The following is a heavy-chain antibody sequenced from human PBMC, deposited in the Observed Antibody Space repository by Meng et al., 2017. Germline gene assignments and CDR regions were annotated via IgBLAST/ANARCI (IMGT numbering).Heavy chain of an antibody. Sequence: QQSSSPGRASPSETLSLTCTVSGGSVSSGSYYWSWIRQPPGKGLEWIGYIYYSGSTNYNPSLKSRVTISVDTSKNQFSLKLSSVTAADTAVYYCARVKITGTTRSIDYWGQGTLVTVSS. V-gene: IGHV4-61*01. J-gene: IGHJ4*02. CDR3: ARVKITGTTRSIDY. D-gene: IGHD1-7*01. CDR1: GGSVSSGSYY. CDR2: IYYSGST.